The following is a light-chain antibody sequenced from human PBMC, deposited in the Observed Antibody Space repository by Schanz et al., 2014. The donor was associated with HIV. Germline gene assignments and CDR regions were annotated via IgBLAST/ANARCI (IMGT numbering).Light chain of an antibody. V-gene: IGLV2-14*03. Sequence: QSALTQPTSVSGSPGQSITISCTGASMAFSSSNFVSWYQQHPGEAPRLIIYDVTSRPSGVSARFSASKTGETASLTISGLQAEDEAEYYCCSYTTTSTYVFGAGTKLTVL. CDR2: DVT. J-gene: IGLJ1*01. CDR1: SMAFSSSNF. CDR3: CSYTTTSTYV.